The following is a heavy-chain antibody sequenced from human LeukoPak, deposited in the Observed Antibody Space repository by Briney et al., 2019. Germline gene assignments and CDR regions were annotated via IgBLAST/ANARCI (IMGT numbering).Heavy chain of an antibody. CDR1: GGTFSSYA. D-gene: IGHD3-10*01. V-gene: IGHV1-69*13. J-gene: IGHJ5*02. Sequence: SVKVSCKASGGTFSSYAISWVRQAPGQGLEWMGGIIPIFGTANYAQKFQGRVTITADESTSTAYMELSSLRSEDTAVYFCARDLTMVRGARYRPYNWFGPWGQGTLVTVSP. CDR2: IIPIFGTA. CDR3: ARDLTMVRGARYRPYNWFGP.